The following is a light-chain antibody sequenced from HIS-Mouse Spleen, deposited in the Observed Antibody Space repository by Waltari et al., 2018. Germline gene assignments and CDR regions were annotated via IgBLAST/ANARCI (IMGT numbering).Light chain of an antibody. Sequence: DIQMTQSPSSLSASVGDGVTITCQASQDISNYLNWYQQKPGKAPELLIYAASTLQSGVPSRFSGSGSGTDFTLTISCLQSEDFATYYCQQYYSFPLTFGGGTKVEIK. CDR3: QQYYSFPLT. J-gene: IGKJ4*01. CDR2: AAS. V-gene: IGKV1-33*01. CDR1: QDISNY.